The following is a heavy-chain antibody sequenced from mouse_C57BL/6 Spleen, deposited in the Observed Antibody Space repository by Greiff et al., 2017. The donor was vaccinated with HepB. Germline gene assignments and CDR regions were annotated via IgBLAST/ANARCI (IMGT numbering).Heavy chain of an antibody. CDR1: GFTFSSYA. CDR3: TRDFYSNYDFAY. J-gene: IGHJ3*01. D-gene: IGHD2-5*01. V-gene: IGHV5-9-1*02. Sequence: EVMLVESGEGLVKPGGSLKLSCAASGFTFSSYAMSWVRQTPEKRLEWVAYISSGGDYIYYADTVKGRFTISRDNARNTLYLQMSSLKSEDTAMYYCTRDFYSNYDFAYWGQGTLVTVSA. CDR2: ISSGGDYI.